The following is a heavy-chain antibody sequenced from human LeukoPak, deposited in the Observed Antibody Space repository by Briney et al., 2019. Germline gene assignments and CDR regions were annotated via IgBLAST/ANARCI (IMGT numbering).Heavy chain of an antibody. CDR2: ISAYNGNT. Sequence: GASVKVSCKASGYTFTSYGISWVRQAPGQGLEWMGWISAYNGNTNYAQKLQGRVTMTTDTSTSTAYMELRSLRSDDTAVYYCARDPYYYDSSGYYDWGQGTLVTVSS. CDR3: ARDPYYYDSSGYYD. V-gene: IGHV1-18*01. CDR1: GYTFTSYG. J-gene: IGHJ4*02. D-gene: IGHD3-22*01.